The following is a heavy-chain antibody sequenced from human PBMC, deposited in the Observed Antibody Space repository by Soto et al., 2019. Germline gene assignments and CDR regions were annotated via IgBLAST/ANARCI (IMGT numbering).Heavy chain of an antibody. Sequence: GGSLRLSCAASGFTFSSYAMSWVRQAPGKGLEWVSAISGSGGSTYYADSVKGRFTISRDNSKNTLYLQMNSLRAEDTSVYYCAKDVAGLQSENLDYWGQGTLVTVSS. CDR2: ISGSGGST. J-gene: IGHJ4*02. CDR1: GFTFSSYA. V-gene: IGHV3-23*01. CDR3: AKDVAGLQSENLDY. D-gene: IGHD4-4*01.